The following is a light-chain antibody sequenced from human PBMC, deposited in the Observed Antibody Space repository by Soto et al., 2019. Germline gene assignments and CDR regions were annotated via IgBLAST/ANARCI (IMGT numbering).Light chain of an antibody. J-gene: IGLJ1*01. Sequence: QSVLTQPPSVSGAPGQRVTISCTGSSSNIGADYVVHWYQQLPGTAPKLLIHADTNRPSGVPDRFSGSKSGTSASLAIIGLQAEDEADYYCQSYDSSVSGYVFGTGTKVTVL. CDR2: ADT. V-gene: IGLV1-40*01. CDR3: QSYDSSVSGYV. CDR1: SSNIGADYV.